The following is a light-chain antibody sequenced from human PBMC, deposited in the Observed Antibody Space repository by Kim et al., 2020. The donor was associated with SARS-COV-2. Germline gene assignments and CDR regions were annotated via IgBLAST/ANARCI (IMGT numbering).Light chain of an antibody. CDR3: AAWDDSLRV. Sequence: QSVLTQPPSASGTPGQSVTISCSGSSSNIGSNTVNCYQQLPGTAPKLLIYSNNQRPSGVPDRFSGSKSGTSASLAISGLQSEDEADYYCAAWDDSLRVFGTGTKVTVL. J-gene: IGLJ1*01. CDR1: SSNIGSNT. CDR2: SNN. V-gene: IGLV1-44*01.